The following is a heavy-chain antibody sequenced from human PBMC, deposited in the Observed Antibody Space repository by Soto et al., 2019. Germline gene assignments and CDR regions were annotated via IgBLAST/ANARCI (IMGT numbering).Heavy chain of an antibody. D-gene: IGHD3-3*01. CDR2: INPNNGDT. CDR1: GYTFSGYD. J-gene: IGHJ6*02. V-gene: IGHV1-2*02. CDR3: VRDSGFRGIFEWSLDG. Sequence: ASVKVSCKASGYTFSGYDIHWVRQAPGQGLEWMGWINPNNGDTNYAQKFQGRVTMTRGTTMTTAYMELSRLRSDATAESYCVRDSGFRGIFEWSLDGWGQGTTVTVSS.